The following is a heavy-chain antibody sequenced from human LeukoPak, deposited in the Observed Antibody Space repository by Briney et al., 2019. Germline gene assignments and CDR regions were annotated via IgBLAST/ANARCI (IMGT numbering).Heavy chain of an antibody. D-gene: IGHD3-9*01. J-gene: IGHJ3*02. CDR3: ARDPSYYDILTGCRDAFDI. CDR1: GGSISSGSYY. V-gene: IGHV4-61*02. CDR2: IYTSGST. Sequence: PSETLSLTCSVSGGSISSGSYYWRWIRQPAGKGLEWIGRIYTSGSTNYNPSLKSRVTISVDTSKNQFSLKLSSVTAADTAVYYCARDPSYYDILTGCRDAFDIWGQGTMVTVSS.